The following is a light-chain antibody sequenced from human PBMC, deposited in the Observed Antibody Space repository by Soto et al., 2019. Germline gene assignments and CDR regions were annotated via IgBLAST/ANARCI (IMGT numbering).Light chain of an antibody. CDR1: QSIDSW. CDR3: HQYNGFSRT. Sequence: DLLMTQSPGPLSTSVRHGIPITCXASQSIDSWLAWYQQKPGKPPTLLIYKASSLETGGPPRFTGSGSGTEFTLTISSLQPDDFSTYYCHQYNGFSRTFGQGTKVDIK. V-gene: IGKV1-5*03. CDR2: KAS. J-gene: IGKJ1*01.